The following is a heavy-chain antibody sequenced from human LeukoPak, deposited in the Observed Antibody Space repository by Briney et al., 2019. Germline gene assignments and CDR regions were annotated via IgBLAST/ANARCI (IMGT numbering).Heavy chain of an antibody. CDR2: IYYSGST. V-gene: IGHV4-59*01. D-gene: IGHD6-13*01. CDR1: GGSISSYY. J-gene: IGHJ4*02. CDR3: ASIAAAGTPYFDY. Sequence: SETLSLTCTVSGGSISSYYRSWIRQPPGKGLEWIGYIYYSGSTNYNPSLKSRVTISVDTSKNQFSLKLSSVTAADTAVYYCASIAAAGTPYFDYWGQGTLVTVSS.